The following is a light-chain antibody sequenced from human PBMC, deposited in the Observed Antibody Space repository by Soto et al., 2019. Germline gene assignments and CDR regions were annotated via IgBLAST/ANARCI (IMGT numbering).Light chain of an antibody. CDR3: ALYMGSGIWV. V-gene: IGLV8-61*01. CDR1: SGSVSTSYY. J-gene: IGLJ3*02. Sequence: VVTQEPSFSVSPGRTVTLTCGLSSGSVSTSYYPSWYQQTPGQAPRTLIYSTNTRSSGVPDRFSGSILGNKAALTITGAQADDEADYYCALYMGSGIWVFGGGTKVTVL. CDR2: STN.